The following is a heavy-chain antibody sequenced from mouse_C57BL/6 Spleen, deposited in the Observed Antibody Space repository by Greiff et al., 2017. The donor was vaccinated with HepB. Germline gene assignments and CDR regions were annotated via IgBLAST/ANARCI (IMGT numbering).Heavy chain of an antibody. V-gene: IGHV5-17*01. CDR1: GFTFSDYG. Sequence: VQLKESGGGLVKPGGSLKLSCAASGFTFSDYGMHWVRQAPEKGLEWVAYISSGSSTIYYADTVKGRFTISRDNAKNTLFLQMTSLRSEDTAVYYCARPDYSDSYYAMDYWGQGTSVTVAS. CDR3: ARPDYSDSYYAMDY. CDR2: ISSGSSTI. J-gene: IGHJ4*01. D-gene: IGHD2-12*01.